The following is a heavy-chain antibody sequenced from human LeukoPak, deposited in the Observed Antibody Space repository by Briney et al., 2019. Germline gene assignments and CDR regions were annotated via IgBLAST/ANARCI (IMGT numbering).Heavy chain of an antibody. Sequence: GGSLRLSCAASGFTFSSYSMNWVRQAPGKGLEWVSSISSSSSYIYYADSVKGRFTISRDNAKNSLYLQMNSLRAEDTAVYYCARYAAYDYVWGSRDPTYFDYWGQGTLVTVSS. CDR3: ARYAAYDYVWGSRDPTYFDY. D-gene: IGHD3-16*01. CDR1: GFTFSSYS. V-gene: IGHV3-21*01. J-gene: IGHJ4*02. CDR2: ISSSSSYI.